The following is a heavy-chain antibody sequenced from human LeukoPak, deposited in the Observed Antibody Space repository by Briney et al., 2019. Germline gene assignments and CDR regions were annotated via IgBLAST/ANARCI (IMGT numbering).Heavy chain of an antibody. CDR3: ARDSRNYYDSSGRYYFDY. Sequence: SETLSLTCAVSGGSISSYYWSWIRQPPGKGLEWIGYIYDSGSTKKPSLKSRVTISVDTSTNQFSLRLSSVTAADTAVYYCARDSRNYYDSSGRYYFDYWGQETLVTVSS. CDR2: IYDSGST. CDR1: GGSISSYY. J-gene: IGHJ4*02. D-gene: IGHD3-22*01. V-gene: IGHV4-59*01.